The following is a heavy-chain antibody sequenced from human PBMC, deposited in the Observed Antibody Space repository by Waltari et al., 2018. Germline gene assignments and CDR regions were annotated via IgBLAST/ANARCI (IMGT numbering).Heavy chain of an antibody. J-gene: IGHJ4*02. V-gene: IGHV4-38-2*02. CDR3: TKDSSGWSRDF. CDR2: ICHRGGT. Sequence: QVRLQESGPGPVEPSETLSLTCAVSGYSISDNNCWGWIRQSPGTGLEWIGSICHRGGTFYGPSLKRRVTISVDTSKNQFSLRLASVTAADTAVYYCTKDSSGWSRDFWGQGTLVTVSS. D-gene: IGHD6-19*01. CDR1: GYSISDNNC.